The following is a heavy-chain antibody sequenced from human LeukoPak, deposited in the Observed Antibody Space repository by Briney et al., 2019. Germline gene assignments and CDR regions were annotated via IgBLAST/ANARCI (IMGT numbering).Heavy chain of an antibody. CDR3: ARGPTISETGYFDY. J-gene: IGHJ4*03. CDR1: GGSFSTYY. Sequence: ETLSLTCAVYGGSFSTYYWSWIRQSPGKGLEWTAEINHRGDTNYNPSVKSRVTISVDTPKNQFSLKVSSLTAADTAVYYCARGPTISETGYFDYWGQGTLVTVSS. V-gene: IGHV4-34*01. D-gene: IGHD1-1*01. CDR2: INHRGDT.